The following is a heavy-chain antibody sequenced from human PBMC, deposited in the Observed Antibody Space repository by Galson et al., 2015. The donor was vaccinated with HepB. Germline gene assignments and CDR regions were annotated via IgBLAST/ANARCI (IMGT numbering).Heavy chain of an antibody. V-gene: IGHV3-21*06. CDR2: INSGSTSI. CDR3: ARGGGSYNV. D-gene: IGHD2-15*01. J-gene: IGHJ4*02. Sequence: SLRLSCAASGFSFNNSAMNWVRQAPGKGLEWVSSINSGSTSISYADSMKGRFTISRDNAKNSLYLQMNSLRVEETAVYYCARGGGSYNVWGQGTLVTVSS. CDR1: GFSFNNSA.